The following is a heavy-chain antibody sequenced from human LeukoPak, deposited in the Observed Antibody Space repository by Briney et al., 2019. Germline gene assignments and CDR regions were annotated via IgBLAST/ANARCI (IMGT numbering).Heavy chain of an antibody. CDR2: INHSGST. Sequence: PSETLSLTCAVYGGSFSGYYWSWIRQPPGKGLEWIGEINHSGSTNYNPSLKSRVTISVDTSKNQFSLKLSSVTAADTAVYYCARGRPESRIQLWYRDYWGQGTLVTVSS. CDR3: ARGRPESRIQLWYRDY. CDR1: GGSFSGYY. V-gene: IGHV4-34*01. D-gene: IGHD5-18*01. J-gene: IGHJ4*02.